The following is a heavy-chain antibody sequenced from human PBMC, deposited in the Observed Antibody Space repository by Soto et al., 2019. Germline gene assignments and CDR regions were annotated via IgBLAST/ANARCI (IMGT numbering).Heavy chain of an antibody. D-gene: IGHD4-4*01. Sequence: GGSLRLSCAASGFTFSSYGMHWVRQAPGKGLEWVAVIWYDGSNKYYADSVKGRFTISRDNSKNTLYLQMNSLRAEDTAVYYGARDLTTTHFDYWGQGTLVTVSS. V-gene: IGHV3-33*01. J-gene: IGHJ4*02. CDR1: GFTFSSYG. CDR2: IWYDGSNK. CDR3: ARDLTTTHFDY.